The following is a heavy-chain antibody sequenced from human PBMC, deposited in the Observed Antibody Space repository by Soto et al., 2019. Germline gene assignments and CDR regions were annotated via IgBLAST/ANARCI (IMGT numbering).Heavy chain of an antibody. Sequence: QVQLQASGPGLVKPSETLSLTCTVSGDSISAYSWSLVRQPPGKGLEWIGNIHYNGNTKYSPSLKSPLTMSVDTSKNHFSLRLMSVTAADTAIYFCAREGNLGRWLQPLDFWGQGTLVTVSS. CDR2: IHYNGNT. J-gene: IGHJ4*02. CDR1: GDSISAYS. CDR3: AREGNLGRWLQPLDF. D-gene: IGHD5-12*01. V-gene: IGHV4-59*01.